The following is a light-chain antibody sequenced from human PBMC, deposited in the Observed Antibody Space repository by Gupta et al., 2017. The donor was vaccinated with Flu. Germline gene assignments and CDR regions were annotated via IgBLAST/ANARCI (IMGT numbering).Light chain of an antibody. Sequence: SSSNIENNYVSWYQQLPGTAPILLICENNKRPSGIPDRFSGSKSDTSATLGITGLQTGDEADYYCGTWDSSLSAWVFGGGTKLTVL. J-gene: IGLJ3*02. CDR3: GTWDSSLSAWV. V-gene: IGLV1-51*02. CDR1: SSNIENNY. CDR2: ENN.